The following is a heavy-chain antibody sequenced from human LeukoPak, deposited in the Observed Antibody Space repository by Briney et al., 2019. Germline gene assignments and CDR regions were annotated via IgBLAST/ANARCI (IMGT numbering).Heavy chain of an antibody. CDR1: GYSFISYD. CDR2: MNPNNGNT. Sequence: ASVKVSCKASGYSFISYDINWLRLATGQGPEWMGWMNPNNGNTGYAQKFQGRVTMTRDTSISTAYMELRSLRSDDTAVYYCARALKWQQLDYWGQGTLVTVSS. J-gene: IGHJ4*02. D-gene: IGHD6-13*01. CDR3: ARALKWQQLDY. V-gene: IGHV1-8*01.